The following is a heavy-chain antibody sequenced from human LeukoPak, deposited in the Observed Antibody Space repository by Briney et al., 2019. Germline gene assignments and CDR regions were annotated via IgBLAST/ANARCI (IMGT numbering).Heavy chain of an antibody. Sequence: GGSLRLSCAASGFTFSSYSMNWVRQAPGKGLEWVSSISSSSSYIYYADSVKGRFTISRDNSKNTLYLQMNSLRAEDTAVYYCARDRLEGTDYDFWSGYYHYYGMDVWGQGTTVTVSS. CDR1: GFTFSSYS. CDR2: ISSSSSYI. CDR3: ARDRLEGTDYDFWSGYYHYYGMDV. D-gene: IGHD3-3*01. J-gene: IGHJ6*02. V-gene: IGHV3-21*01.